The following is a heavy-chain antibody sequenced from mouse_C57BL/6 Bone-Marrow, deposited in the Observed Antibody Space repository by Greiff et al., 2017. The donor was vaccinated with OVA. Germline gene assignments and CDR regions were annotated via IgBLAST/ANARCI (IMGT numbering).Heavy chain of an antibody. Sequence: VQLQQPGAELVKPGASVKLSCKASGYTFTSYWMHWVKQRPGQGLEWIGMIHPNSGSTNYNEKFKSKATLTVDKSSSTAYMQLSSLTSEDSAVYYCAGNYYGSSYRYFDVWGTGTTVTVSS. J-gene: IGHJ1*03. D-gene: IGHD1-1*01. V-gene: IGHV1-64*01. CDR1: GYTFTSYW. CDR3: AGNYYGSSYRYFDV. CDR2: IHPNSGST.